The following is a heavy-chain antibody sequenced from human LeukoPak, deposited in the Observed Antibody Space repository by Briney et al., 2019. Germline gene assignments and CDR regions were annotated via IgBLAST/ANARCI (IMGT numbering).Heavy chain of an antibody. Sequence: SETLSLTCTVSGYSISSGYYWGWIRQPPGKGLEWIGSIYHSGSTYYNPSLKSRVTISVDTSKNQFSLKLSSVTAADTAVYYCARDFAYDYVWGSHFDYWGQGTLVTVSS. CDR3: ARDFAYDYVWGSHFDY. CDR2: IYHSGST. D-gene: IGHD3-16*01. V-gene: IGHV4-38-2*02. CDR1: GYSISSGYY. J-gene: IGHJ4*02.